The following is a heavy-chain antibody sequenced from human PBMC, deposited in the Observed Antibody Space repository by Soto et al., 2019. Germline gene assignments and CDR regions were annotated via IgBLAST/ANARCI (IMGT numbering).Heavy chain of an antibody. Sequence: ASVKVSCKAGGYTFSDYYIQWVRQAPGQGLEYMGWISPKSGGAAYAQKFLGRVTMSADTSASTAYMDLARPKSDDTAVYYCVRAHALGFSNWFDPWGRGTLVTVSS. CDR1: GYTFSDYY. V-gene: IGHV1-2*02. J-gene: IGHJ5*02. CDR3: VRAHALGFSNWFDP. D-gene: IGHD3-10*01. CDR2: ISPKSGGA.